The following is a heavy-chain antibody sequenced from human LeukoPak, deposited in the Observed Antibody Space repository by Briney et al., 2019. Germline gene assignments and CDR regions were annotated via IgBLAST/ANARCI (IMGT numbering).Heavy chain of an antibody. J-gene: IGHJ4*02. V-gene: IGHV3-23*01. CDR2: ISGSGGST. CDR1: GFTFSSYA. Sequence: PGRSLRLSCTASGFTFSSYAMSWVRQAPGKGLEWVSAISGSGGSTYYADSVKGRFTISRDNSKNTLYLQMNSLRAEDTAVYYCAKDFWGSSSTSCSDYWGQGTLVTVSS. CDR3: AKDFWGSSSTSCSDY. D-gene: IGHD2-2*01.